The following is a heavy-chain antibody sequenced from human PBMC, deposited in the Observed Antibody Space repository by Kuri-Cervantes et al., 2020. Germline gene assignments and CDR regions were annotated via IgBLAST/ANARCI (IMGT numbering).Heavy chain of an antibody. CDR1: GYTFTGYY. Sequence: SVKVSCKASGYTFTGYYMHWVRQAPGQGLEWMGGIIPIFGTTNYAQKFQGRVTITTDKSTSTAYMELSSLRSEDTAVYYCASNSDSHGSGSYYKDGFDMWGQGTMVTVSS. D-gene: IGHD3-10*01. CDR2: IIPIFGTT. J-gene: IGHJ3*02. CDR3: ASNSDSHGSGSYYKDGFDM. V-gene: IGHV1-69*05.